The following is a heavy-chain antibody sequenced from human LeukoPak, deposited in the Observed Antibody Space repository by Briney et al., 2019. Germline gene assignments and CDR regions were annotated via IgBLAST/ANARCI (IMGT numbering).Heavy chain of an antibody. J-gene: IGHJ4*02. V-gene: IGHV4-39*01. CDR2: IYYSGST. CDR3: ARLAVAGFDY. Sequence: PSETLSLTCTVSGGSVSDYYWGWIRQPPGKGLEWIGSIYYSGSTYYNPSLKSRVTISVDTSENQFSLKLSSVTAADTAVYYCARLAVAGFDYWGQGTLVTVSS. CDR1: GGSVSDYY. D-gene: IGHD6-19*01.